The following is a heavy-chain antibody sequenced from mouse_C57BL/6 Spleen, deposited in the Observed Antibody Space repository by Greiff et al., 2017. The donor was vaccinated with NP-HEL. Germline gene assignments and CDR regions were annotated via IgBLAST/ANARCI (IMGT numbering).Heavy chain of an antibody. V-gene: IGHV1-58*01. Sequence: VQLQQSGAELVRPGSSVKMSCKTSGYTFTSYGINWVKQRPGQGLEWIGYIYLGNGYTEYNEKFKGKATLTSDTSSSTAYMQLSSLTSEDSAIYYCAREGNYYSNYVDYAMDYWGQGTSVTVSS. D-gene: IGHD2-5*01. J-gene: IGHJ4*01. CDR3: AREGNYYSNYVDYAMDY. CDR2: IYLGNGYT. CDR1: GYTFTSYG.